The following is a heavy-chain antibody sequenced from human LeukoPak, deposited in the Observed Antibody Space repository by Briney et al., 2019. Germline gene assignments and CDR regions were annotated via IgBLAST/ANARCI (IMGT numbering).Heavy chain of an antibody. Sequence: PGGSLRLSCAASGFTFSTYETNWVRQAPGKGLEWVSYISSSATAIYYADSVKGRFTISRDNAKNSVSLQMNSLRAEDTAVYYCASGSYGSGFYYFYYMDVWGKGTTVTVSS. CDR2: ISSSATAI. CDR1: GFTFSTYE. CDR3: ASGSYGSGFYYFYYMDV. D-gene: IGHD3-10*01. V-gene: IGHV3-48*03. J-gene: IGHJ6*03.